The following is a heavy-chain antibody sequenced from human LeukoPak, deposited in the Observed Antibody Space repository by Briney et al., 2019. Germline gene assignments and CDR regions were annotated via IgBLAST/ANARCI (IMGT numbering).Heavy chain of an antibody. CDR3: AGGDYYDSSIDY. Sequence: SETLSLTCAVYGGSFSGNYWSWNRQPPGKGLEWIGEINHSGSTNYNPSLKSRVTISVDTSKKQISLKLSSVTAADTAVYYCAGGDYYDSSIDYWGQGTLVTVSS. V-gene: IGHV4-34*01. CDR1: GGSFSGNY. J-gene: IGHJ4*02. CDR2: INHSGST. D-gene: IGHD3-22*01.